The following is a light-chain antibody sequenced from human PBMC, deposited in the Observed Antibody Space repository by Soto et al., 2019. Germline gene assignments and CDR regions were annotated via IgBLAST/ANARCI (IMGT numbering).Light chain of an antibody. J-gene: IGLJ3*02. CDR1: NTDVGGYNY. CDR2: EVS. Sequence: QSALTQPASVSGSPGQSITVSCTGTNTDVGGYNYVSWYQHRPGKAPRLMIYEVSNRPSGVSNRFSGSKSGNTASLTISELQAEDEADYYCTSFTTISTWVFGGGTKVTVL. CDR3: TSFTTISTWV. V-gene: IGLV2-14*01.